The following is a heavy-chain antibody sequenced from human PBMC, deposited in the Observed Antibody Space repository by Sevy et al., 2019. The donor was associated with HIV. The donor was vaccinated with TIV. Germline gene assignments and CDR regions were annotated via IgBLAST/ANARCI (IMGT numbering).Heavy chain of an antibody. CDR1: GFTFSSYA. V-gene: IGHV3-30-3*01. J-gene: IGHJ4*02. Sequence: GGSLRLSCAASGFTFSSYAMHWVRQAPGKGLEWVAVISYDGSNKYYADSVKVRFTISRDNSKNTLYLQMNSLRAEDTAVYYCARVTGSGYSYGGDYFDYWGQGTLVTVSS. CDR3: ARVTGSGYSYGGDYFDY. CDR2: ISYDGSNK. D-gene: IGHD5-18*01.